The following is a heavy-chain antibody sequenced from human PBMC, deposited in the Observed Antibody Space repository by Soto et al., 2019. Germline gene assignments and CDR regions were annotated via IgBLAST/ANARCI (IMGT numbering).Heavy chain of an antibody. CDR2: IYYSGST. D-gene: IGHD3-3*01. CDR3: ARDFAYFDS. CDR1: GGSISSGGYY. J-gene: IGHJ4*02. Sequence: SETLSLTCTVSGGSISSGGYYCSWIRQHPGKGLEWIGYIYYSGSTYYNPSLKSRVTISVDTSKNQFSLNLDSVTAPDTAVYFCARDFAYFDSWGQGTLVTVSS. V-gene: IGHV4-31*03.